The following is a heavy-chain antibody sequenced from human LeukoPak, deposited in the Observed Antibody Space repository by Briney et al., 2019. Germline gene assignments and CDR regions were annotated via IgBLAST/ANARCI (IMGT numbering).Heavy chain of an antibody. Sequence: GGSLRLSCVPSGFTFSSYWMSWVRQAPGKGLEWVANIKQDGSEKYYVGSVKGRFTISRDNAKNSLYLQMNSLRAEDTAVYYCARNFDDYWGQGTLVTVSS. V-gene: IGHV3-7*01. CDR1: GFTFSSYW. CDR2: IKQDGSEK. J-gene: IGHJ4*02. CDR3: ARNFDDY.